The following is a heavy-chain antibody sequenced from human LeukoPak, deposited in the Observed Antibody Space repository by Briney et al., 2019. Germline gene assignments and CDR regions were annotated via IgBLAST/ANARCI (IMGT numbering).Heavy chain of an antibody. D-gene: IGHD6-19*01. CDR3: ARDFRRGSGWYPNGY. Sequence: GASVKVSCKASGYSFTSHYMHWVRQATGQGLEWMGWMNPNSGNTGYAQKFQGRVTMTRNTSISTAYMELSSLRSEDTAVYYCARDFRRGSGWYPNGYWGQGTLVTVSS. J-gene: IGHJ4*02. CDR1: GYSFTSHY. V-gene: IGHV1-8*01. CDR2: MNPNSGNT.